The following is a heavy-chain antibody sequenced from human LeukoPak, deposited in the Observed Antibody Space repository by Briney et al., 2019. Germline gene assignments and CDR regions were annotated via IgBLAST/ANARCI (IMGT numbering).Heavy chain of an antibody. CDR1: GGPISSGSYY. CDR3: ARYSEGAWDY. Sequence: SETLSLTCTVSGGPISSGSYYWSWIRQPAGKGLEWIGRIYTSGSTNYNPSLKSRVTISVDTSKNQFSLKLSSVTAADTAVYYCARYSEGAWDYWGQGTLVTVSS. J-gene: IGHJ4*02. V-gene: IGHV4-61*02. CDR2: IYTSGST. D-gene: IGHD1-26*01.